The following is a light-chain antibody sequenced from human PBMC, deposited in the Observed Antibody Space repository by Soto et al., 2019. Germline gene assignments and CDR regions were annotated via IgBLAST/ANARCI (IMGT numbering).Light chain of an antibody. CDR3: SSYTSRSALVV. CDR2: EVS. V-gene: IGLV2-14*01. CDR1: SSDIGDYNY. J-gene: IGLJ2*01. Sequence: QSVLTQPASVSGSPGQSITISCTGTSSDIGDYNYVSWYQQHPGKAPKLMIYEVSHRPSGVSNRFSGSKSGNTASLTISGLQAEDEADYYCSSYTSRSALVVFGGGTKLTVL.